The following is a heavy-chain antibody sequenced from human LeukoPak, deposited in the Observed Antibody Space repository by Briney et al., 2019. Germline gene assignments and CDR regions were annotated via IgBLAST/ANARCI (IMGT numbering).Heavy chain of an antibody. CDR3: AREVTVVPAAMFYDY. CDR1: GFTFSSYW. J-gene: IGHJ4*02. CDR2: IKQDGSEK. V-gene: IGHV3-7*01. Sequence: GGSLRLSCAASGFTFSSYWMSWVRQAPGKGLEWVANIKQDGSEKYYVDSVKGRFTISRDNAKNSLYLQMNSLRAEDTAVYYCAREVTVVPAAMFYDYWGQGTLVTVSS. D-gene: IGHD2-2*01.